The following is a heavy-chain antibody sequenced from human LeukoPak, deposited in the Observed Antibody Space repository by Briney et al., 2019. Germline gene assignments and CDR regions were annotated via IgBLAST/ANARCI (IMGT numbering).Heavy chain of an antibody. D-gene: IGHD3-22*01. CDR1: GFTFSSYW. J-gene: IGHJ3*02. Sequence: PGGSLRLSCAASGFTFSSYWMSWVRQAPGKGLEWVANIKQDGSEKYYVDSVKGRFTISRDNAKNSLYLQMNSLRAEDTAVYYCVGVHKDYYDSSGYYWVVQRLGGAFDIWGQGTMVTVSS. CDR2: IKQDGSEK. V-gene: IGHV3-7*01. CDR3: VGVHKDYYDSSGYYWVVQRLGGAFDI.